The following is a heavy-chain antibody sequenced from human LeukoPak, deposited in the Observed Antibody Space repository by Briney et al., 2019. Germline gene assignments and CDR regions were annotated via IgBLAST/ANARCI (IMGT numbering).Heavy chain of an antibody. CDR1: GYTFTSYD. CDR2: MNPNSGNT. CDR3: ARELATVTTYYYYYGMDV. D-gene: IGHD4-17*01. Sequence: ASVKVSCKASGYTFTSYDINWVRQATGQGLEWMGWMNPNSGNTGYAQKFQGRVTMTRNTSISTAYMELSSLRSEDTAVYYCARELATVTTYYYYYGMDVWGQGTTVTVSS. V-gene: IGHV1-8*01. J-gene: IGHJ6*02.